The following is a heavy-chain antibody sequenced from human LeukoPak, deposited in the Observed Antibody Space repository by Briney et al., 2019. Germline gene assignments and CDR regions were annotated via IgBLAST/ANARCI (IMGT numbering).Heavy chain of an antibody. D-gene: IGHD3-22*01. V-gene: IGHV4-59*01. J-gene: IGHJ4*02. CDR3: ARGRYDKGQYYFDY. CDR2: IYYSGST. CDR1: GGSISSYY. Sequence: SETLSLTCTVSGGSISSYYWSWIRQSPGKGLEWIGYIYYSGSTNYSPFLESRVTISVDTSKNQFSLKLSSVTAADTAVYYCARGRYDKGQYYFDYWGQGTLVTVSS.